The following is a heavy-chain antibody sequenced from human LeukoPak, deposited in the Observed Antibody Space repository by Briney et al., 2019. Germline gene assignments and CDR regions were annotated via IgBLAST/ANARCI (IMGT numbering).Heavy chain of an antibody. J-gene: IGHJ4*02. Sequence: ASVKVSCKASGYTFSGYSMHWVRQAPGQGPEWMGMINPSSGSATYAQKFQGSVTMTRDTSTTTLYMELSNLRSEDTAVYYCARDWAHGSFDYWGQGTPVIVSS. CDR2: INPSSGSA. D-gene: IGHD3-10*01. V-gene: IGHV1-46*01. CDR3: ARDWAHGSFDY. CDR1: GYTFSGYS.